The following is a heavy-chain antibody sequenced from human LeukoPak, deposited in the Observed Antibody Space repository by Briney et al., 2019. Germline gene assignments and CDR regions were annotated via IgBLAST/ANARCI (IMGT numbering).Heavy chain of an antibody. CDR2: MNPNSGNT. D-gene: IGHD6-13*01. Sequence: ASVKVSCKASGYTFTSYDINWVRQATGQGLEWMGWMNPNSGNTGYAQKFQGGVTITRNTSISTAYMELSSLRSEDTAVYYCARGRSSSWYDFDYWGQGTLVTVSS. CDR1: GYTFTSYD. J-gene: IGHJ4*02. CDR3: ARGRSSSWYDFDY. V-gene: IGHV1-8*03.